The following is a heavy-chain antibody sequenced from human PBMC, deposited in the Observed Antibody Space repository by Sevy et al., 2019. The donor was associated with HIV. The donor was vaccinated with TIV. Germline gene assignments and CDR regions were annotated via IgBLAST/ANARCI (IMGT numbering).Heavy chain of an antibody. CDR1: GGTFSNYA. V-gene: IGHV1-69*06. CDR3: AREGIVVGPAAIVAGGLDL. J-gene: IGHJ3*01. Sequence: ASVKVSCKASGGTFSNYAISWVRQAPGQGLEWMGRIIPVFGTANYAQRFQGRVTITADKSTGTAYMELSSLRSDDTAVFYCAREGIVVGPAAIVAGGLDLWGQGTMVTVSS. CDR2: IIPVFGTA. D-gene: IGHD2-2*01.